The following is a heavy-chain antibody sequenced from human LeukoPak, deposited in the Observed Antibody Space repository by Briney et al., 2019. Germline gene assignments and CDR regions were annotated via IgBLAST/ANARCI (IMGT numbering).Heavy chain of an antibody. V-gene: IGHV3-23*01. CDR3: AKGRKRTYYYGSDPPVYDD. CDR2: ISGSGGST. J-gene: IGHJ4*02. Sequence: GGSLRLSCAASGFTFSSYAMSWVRQAPGKGLEWVSAISGSGGSTHYADSVKGRFTISRDNSKNTLYLQMNSLRAEDTAVYYCAKGRKRTYYYGSDPPVYDDWGQGTLVTVSS. CDR1: GFTFSSYA. D-gene: IGHD3-10*01.